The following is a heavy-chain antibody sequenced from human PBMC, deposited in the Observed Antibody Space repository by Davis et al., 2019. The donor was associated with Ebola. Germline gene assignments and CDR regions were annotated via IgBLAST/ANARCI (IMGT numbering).Heavy chain of an antibody. CDR1: GFTVSSNH. Sequence: GESLKISCAASGFTVSSNHMSWVRQAPGKGLEWVSVIYDRCTAYADSVRGRFTISRDKSNNTLYLDMNSLRVDDTAVYYCATTQWLREFDNWGQGTLVTVSS. D-gene: IGHD6-19*01. CDR2: IYDRCT. J-gene: IGHJ4*02. CDR3: ATTQWLREFDN. V-gene: IGHV3-53*05.